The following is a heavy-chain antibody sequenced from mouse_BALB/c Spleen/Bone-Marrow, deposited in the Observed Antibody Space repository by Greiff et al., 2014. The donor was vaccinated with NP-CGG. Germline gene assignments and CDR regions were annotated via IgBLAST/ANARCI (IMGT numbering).Heavy chain of an antibody. Sequence: QVQLQQSGAELVKPGASVKLSCKASGYTFTSYYMYWVKQRPGQGLEWIGEINPSNGGTNFNEKFKSKVTLTVDKSSSTAYMQLSSLTSEDSAVYYCTLWCYAMDYWGQGTSVTVSS. CDR2: INPSNGGT. J-gene: IGHJ4*01. CDR3: TLWCYAMDY. D-gene: IGHD1-1*02. V-gene: IGHV1S16*01. CDR1: GYTFTSYY.